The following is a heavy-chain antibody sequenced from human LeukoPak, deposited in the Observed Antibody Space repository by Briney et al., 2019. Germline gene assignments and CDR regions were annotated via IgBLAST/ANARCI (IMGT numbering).Heavy chain of an antibody. Sequence: GGSLRLSCAASGFTFSSYWMSWVRQAPGKGLEWVANIKQDGTEKHYVDSVKGRFTISRDNAKNSLYLQMNSLRAEDTAVYYCARQESGVVPAALLPWGQGTLVTVSS. CDR3: ARQESGVVPAALLP. D-gene: IGHD2-2*01. CDR2: IKQDGTEK. V-gene: IGHV3-7*03. J-gene: IGHJ5*02. CDR1: GFTFSSYW.